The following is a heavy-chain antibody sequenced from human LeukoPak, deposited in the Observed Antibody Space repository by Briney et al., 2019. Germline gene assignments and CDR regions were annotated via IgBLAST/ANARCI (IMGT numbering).Heavy chain of an antibody. D-gene: IGHD3-10*01. CDR2: IYSSGST. Sequence: PSETLSLTCNVSGVSISSSSYYWGWIRQPPGKGLEWIGSIYSSGSTYYNSSLKSRVTISIDTSKNQVSLKMSSVTAADTAVYYCARVGKGKSFGEVIKGRMKTNWFDPWGQGTLVTVSS. CDR3: ARVGKGKSFGEVIKGRMKTNWFDP. V-gene: IGHV4-39*01. J-gene: IGHJ5*02. CDR1: GVSISSSSYY.